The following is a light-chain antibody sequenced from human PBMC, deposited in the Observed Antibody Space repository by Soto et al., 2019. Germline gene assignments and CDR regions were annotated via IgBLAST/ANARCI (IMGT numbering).Light chain of an antibody. CDR3: QQYDNPPIT. CDR1: QGIHTA. Sequence: AIQLTQSPSSLSASVGDRVIITCRASQGIHTALAWYQQKPGNAPMLLIYDASTVEAGVPSRFSGSGSGTDFTFTISSLQPEDIATYYCQQYDNPPITFGQGTRLEIK. J-gene: IGKJ5*01. V-gene: IGKV1D-13*01. CDR2: DAS.